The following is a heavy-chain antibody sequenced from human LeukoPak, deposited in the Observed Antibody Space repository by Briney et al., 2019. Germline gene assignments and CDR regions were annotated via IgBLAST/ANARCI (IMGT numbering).Heavy chain of an antibody. CDR3: ARASQWLAFDD. CDR2: FYNGGST. Sequence: GGSLRLSCAASGFTVSSNHMSWVRQAPGRGLEWVSVFYNGGSTNYADSVKGRFTISSDNSKNTLYLQMNSLRVEDTAVYFCARASQWLAFDDWGQGTLVTVSS. J-gene: IGHJ4*02. V-gene: IGHV3-66*01. CDR1: GFTVSSNH. D-gene: IGHD6-19*01.